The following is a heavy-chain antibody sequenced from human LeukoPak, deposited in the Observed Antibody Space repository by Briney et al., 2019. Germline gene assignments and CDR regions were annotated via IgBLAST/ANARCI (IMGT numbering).Heavy chain of an antibody. V-gene: IGHV1-69*06. CDR2: IIPIFGTA. Sequence: GASVKVSCKASGDTFSSYAISWVRQAPGQGLEWMGGIIPIFGTANYAQKFQGRVTMTEDTSTDTAYMELSSLRSEDTAVYYCATDSPPYCTNGVCYTPLYGMDVWGQGTTVTVSS. CDR3: ATDSPPYCTNGVCYTPLYGMDV. J-gene: IGHJ6*02. D-gene: IGHD2-8*01. CDR1: GDTFSSYA.